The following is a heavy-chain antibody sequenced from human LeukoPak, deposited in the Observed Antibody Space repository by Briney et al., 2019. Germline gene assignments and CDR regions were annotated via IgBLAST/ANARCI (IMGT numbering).Heavy chain of an antibody. CDR3: ATQPPGASGIYYFYIDV. J-gene: IGHJ6*03. CDR2: FDPEDGVT. Sequence: ASVKVSCKVSGYTLTELSMHWVRQAPGKGLEWMGGFDPEDGVTIYAQKFQGRVTMTEDTSTDTAYMELSSLRSEDTAVYYCATQPPGASGIYYFYIDVWGKGTTVTISS. D-gene: IGHD1-14*01. CDR1: GYTLTELS. V-gene: IGHV1-24*01.